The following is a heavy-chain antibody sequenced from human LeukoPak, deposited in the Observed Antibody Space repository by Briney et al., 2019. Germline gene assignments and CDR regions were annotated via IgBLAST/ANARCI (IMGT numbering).Heavy chain of an antibody. CDR1: GYTFTNFG. V-gene: IGHV1-18*01. CDR3: ARVRYGSYFHEYYFDY. D-gene: IGHD1-26*01. CDR2: ISTSNGNT. J-gene: IGHJ4*02. Sequence: ASVKVSCKASGYTFTNFGINWVRQAPGQGLEWMGWISTSNGNTDYAQKLQGRVTMTTDTSTSTAYMELRSLRSDDTAVYYCARVRYGSYFHEYYFDYWGQGTLVTVSS.